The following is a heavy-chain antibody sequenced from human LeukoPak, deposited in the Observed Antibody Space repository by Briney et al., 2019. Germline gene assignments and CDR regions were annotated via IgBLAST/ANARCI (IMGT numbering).Heavy chain of an antibody. Sequence: PSETLSLTCTVSGGSISSGGYYWSWIRQPPGKGLEWIGYIYHSGSTYYNPSLKSRVTISVDTSKNQFSLKLSSVTAADTAVYYCARGRLVGATRFDYWGQGTLVTVSS. D-gene: IGHD1-26*01. J-gene: IGHJ4*02. V-gene: IGHV4-30-2*01. CDR1: GGSISSGGYY. CDR2: IYHSGST. CDR3: ARGRLVGATRFDY.